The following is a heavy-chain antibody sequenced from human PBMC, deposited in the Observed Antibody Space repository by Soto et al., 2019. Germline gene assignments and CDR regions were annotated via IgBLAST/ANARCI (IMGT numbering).Heavy chain of an antibody. J-gene: IGHJ4*02. CDR2: IRRIAYGGTT. CDR1: GFNFAAYT. V-gene: IGHV3-49*04. CDR3: SLSLAIDFDS. Sequence: GGSLRLSCSASGFNFAAYTMSWVRLTPGKGLEWVGFIRRIAYGGTTDYAASVKGRFTISRDDSRKIVYLQMSRLKIEDTAVYYCSLSLAIDFDSWGQGTLVTVSS. D-gene: IGHD2-2*01.